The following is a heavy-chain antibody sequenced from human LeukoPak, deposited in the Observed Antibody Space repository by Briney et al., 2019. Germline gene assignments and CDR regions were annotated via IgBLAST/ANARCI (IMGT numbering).Heavy chain of an antibody. D-gene: IGHD3-16*02. V-gene: IGHV4/OR15-8*01. J-gene: IGHJ4*02. CDR3: ARSHDHLWGNYPDY. CDR1: GGSIDSTNW. CDR2: IHHDGRI. Sequence: SETLSLTCDVSGGSIDSTNWWNWVRQPPRKGLEWIGEIHHDGRINYNPSLKSRVTLSVDKSKNQFSLRLNSVTAADTAMYYCARSHDHLWGNYPDYWGQGTLVTVSS.